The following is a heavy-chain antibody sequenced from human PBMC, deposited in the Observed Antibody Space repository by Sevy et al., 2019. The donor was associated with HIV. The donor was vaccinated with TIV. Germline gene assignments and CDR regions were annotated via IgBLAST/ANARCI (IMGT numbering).Heavy chain of an antibody. CDR3: VREGRNYYDSSAYYPHYAY. J-gene: IGHJ4*02. D-gene: IGHD3-22*01. V-gene: IGHV3-53*01. CDR1: GFTVSSNY. Sequence: GGSLRLSCAASGFTVSSNYMTWVRQAPGKGLEWVSVIYSDGTTYYADSVKGRCTISRATSKNTLYLQMNSLRADDTAVYYCVREGRNYYDSSAYYPHYAYWGQGILVTVSS. CDR2: IYSDGTT.